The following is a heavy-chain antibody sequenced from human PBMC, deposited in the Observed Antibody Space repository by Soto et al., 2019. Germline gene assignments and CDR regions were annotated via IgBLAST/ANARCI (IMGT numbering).Heavy chain of an antibody. D-gene: IGHD1-1*01. Sequence: PSETLSLTCAVYGGSFSGYYWSWIRQPPGKGLEWIGEINHSGSTNYNPSLKSRVTISVDTSKNQFSLKLSSVTAADTAVYYCARDNIPGLFAYWGQGTLVTVSS. CDR3: ARDNIPGLFAY. J-gene: IGHJ4*02. V-gene: IGHV4-34*01. CDR1: GGSFSGYY. CDR2: INHSGST.